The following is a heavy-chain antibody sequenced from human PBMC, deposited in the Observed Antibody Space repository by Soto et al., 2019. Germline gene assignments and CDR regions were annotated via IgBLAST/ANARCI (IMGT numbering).Heavy chain of an antibody. CDR3: ERSLVNGTYDAFDI. V-gene: IGHV5-51*01. Sequence: PGESLKISCKGSGYNFNRYWIGWVRQMPGKGLEWMGVIYPGDSDTRYSPSLQGQVTISADKSSSAAYLQWSSLQASDTATYYCERSLVNGTYDAFDIWGQGTMVNVS. J-gene: IGHJ3*02. D-gene: IGHD6-13*01. CDR1: GYNFNRYW. CDR2: IYPGDSDT.